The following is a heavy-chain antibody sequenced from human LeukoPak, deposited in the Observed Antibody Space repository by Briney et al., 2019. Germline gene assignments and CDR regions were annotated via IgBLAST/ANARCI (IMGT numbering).Heavy chain of an antibody. J-gene: IGHJ4*02. D-gene: IGHD6-19*01. V-gene: IGHV3-74*01. CDR3: ARVGPYSSGLYYFDY. Sequence: SGGSLRLSCAASGFTFSSYWMHWVRQAPGKGLVWVSRINSEGSSTTYADSVKGRFTISRDNAKNTLYLQMNSLRAEDTAVYYCARVGPYSSGLYYFDYWGQGTLVTVSS. CDR2: INSEGSST. CDR1: GFTFSSYW.